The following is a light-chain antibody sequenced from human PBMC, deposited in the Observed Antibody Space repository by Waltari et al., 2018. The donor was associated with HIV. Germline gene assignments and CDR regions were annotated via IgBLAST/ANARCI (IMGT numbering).Light chain of an antibody. CDR2: DVS. V-gene: IGLV2-23*02. J-gene: IGLJ1*01. CDR3: CSYAGSSTFV. Sequence: TQPASVSGSPGQSITISCTGTSSDVGNYNYVSWYQQHPGKAPKLMIYDVSKRPSGVSNRFSGSKSGNTASLTISGLQAEDEADYYCCSYAGSSTFVFGTGTKVTVL. CDR1: SSDVGNYNY.